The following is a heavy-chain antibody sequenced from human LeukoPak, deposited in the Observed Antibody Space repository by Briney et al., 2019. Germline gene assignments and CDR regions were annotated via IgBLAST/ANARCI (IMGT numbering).Heavy chain of an antibody. CDR3: ARGSSSWNYYYYMDV. CDR2: IYYSGST. CDR1: GGSISSSSYY. J-gene: IGHJ6*03. Sequence: SETLSLTCTVSGGSISSSSYYWGWIRQPPGKGLEWIGSIYYSGSTYYNPSLKSRVTISVDTSKNQFSLKLSSVTAADTAVYYCARGSSSWNYYYYMDVWGKGTTVTISS. V-gene: IGHV4-39*07. D-gene: IGHD6-13*01.